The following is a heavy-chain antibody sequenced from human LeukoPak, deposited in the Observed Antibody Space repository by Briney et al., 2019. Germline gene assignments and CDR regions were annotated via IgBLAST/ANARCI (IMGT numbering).Heavy chain of an antibody. Sequence: GGSLRLSCAASGFTFNIYEMNWVRQAPGKGLEGISYISADRNVIYYADSVKGRFIISRDNAKNSLYLQMNSLRAEDTAVYYCAASRYPEPQDLDYWGQGTLVSVSS. J-gene: IGHJ4*02. CDR3: AASRYPEPQDLDY. CDR1: GFTFNIYE. CDR2: ISADRNVI. V-gene: IGHV3-48*03. D-gene: IGHD1-14*01.